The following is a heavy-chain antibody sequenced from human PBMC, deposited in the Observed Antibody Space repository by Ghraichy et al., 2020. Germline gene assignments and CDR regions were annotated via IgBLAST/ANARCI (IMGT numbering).Heavy chain of an antibody. CDR1: GFTFSSYS. CDR3: ARKTSHGDYSSYWYFDL. V-gene: IGHV3-21*01. CDR2: ISSSSIYI. J-gene: IGHJ2*01. Sequence: GGSLRLSCAASGFTFSSYSMNWVRQVPGKGLEWVSSISSSSIYIYYADSVKGRFTISRDNAKNSLYLQMNSLRAEDTAVYYCARKTSHGDYSSYWYFDLWGRGTLVTVSS. D-gene: IGHD4-11*01.